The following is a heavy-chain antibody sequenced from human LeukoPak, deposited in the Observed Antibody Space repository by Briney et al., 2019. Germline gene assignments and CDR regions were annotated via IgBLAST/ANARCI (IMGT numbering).Heavy chain of an antibody. D-gene: IGHD3-10*01. V-gene: IGHV4-4*07. CDR1: DGSMTNYY. CDR3: ARLATYYYGSMTYYFFEH. J-gene: IGHJ4*02. Sequence: SETLSLSCSVSDGSMTNYYWSWNRQPAGKGLEWIGRIHSSGNNNYNPSLASRVSMSLDTSKRQLSLDLSSLTAADTAIYYCARLATYYYGSMTYYFFEHWGQGLQVTVSS. CDR2: IHSSGNN.